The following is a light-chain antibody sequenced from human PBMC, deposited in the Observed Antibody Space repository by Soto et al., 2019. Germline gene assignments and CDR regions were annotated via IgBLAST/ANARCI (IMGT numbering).Light chain of an antibody. J-gene: IGLJ3*02. CDR2: EVS. CDR3: SSYTSSSTWV. CDR1: SSDVGGYNY. Sequence: QSALTQPASVSGSPGQSITISCTGTSSDVGGYNYVSWYQQHPGKAPKLRIYEVSNRPSGVSNRFSGSKSGNTASLTISGLQAEDEADYYCSSYTSSSTWVFGGGTKLPVL. V-gene: IGLV2-14*01.